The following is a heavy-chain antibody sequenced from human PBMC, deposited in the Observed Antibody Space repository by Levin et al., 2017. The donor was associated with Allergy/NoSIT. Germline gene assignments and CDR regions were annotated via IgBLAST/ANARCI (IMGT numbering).Heavy chain of an antibody. D-gene: IGHD6-13*01. CDR3: ARKATGSSWRIIDY. Sequence: GGSLRLSCAASGFTFSSYSMNWVRQAPGKGLEWVSYISSSSSTIYYADPVKGRFTISRDNAKNSLYLQMNSLRAEDTAVYYCARKATGSSWRIIDYWGQGTLVTVSS. J-gene: IGHJ4*02. CDR2: ISSSSSTI. CDR1: GFTFSSYS. V-gene: IGHV3-48*01.